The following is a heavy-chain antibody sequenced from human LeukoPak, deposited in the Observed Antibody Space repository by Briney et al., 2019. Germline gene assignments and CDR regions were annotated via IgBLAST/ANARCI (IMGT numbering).Heavy chain of an antibody. CDR3: ARVDCSGGSCYAFDI. CDR1: GGSVSRGSYY. CDR2: IYYSGSN. Sequence: AETLSLTCTVSGGSVSRGSYYWNWIRQPPRKVLEWIGFIYYSGSNNYNPPLKSRVTISVDTSKNQFSLKLSSVTAADKAVYYCARVDCSGGSCYAFDIWGQGTMVTVSS. V-gene: IGHV4-61*01. D-gene: IGHD2-15*01. J-gene: IGHJ3*02.